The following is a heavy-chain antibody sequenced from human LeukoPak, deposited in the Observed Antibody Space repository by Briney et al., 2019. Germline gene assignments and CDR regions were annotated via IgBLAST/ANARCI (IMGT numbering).Heavy chain of an antibody. CDR3: ARGISSWYHWFDP. CDR2: INHSGST. Sequence: TETLSLTCAVYGGSFSGYYWSWIRQPPGKGLEWIGEINHSGSTNYNPSLKSRVTISVDTSKNQFSLKLSSVTAADTAVYYCARGISSWYHWFDPWGQGTLVTVSS. J-gene: IGHJ5*02. D-gene: IGHD6-13*01. CDR1: GGSFSGYY. V-gene: IGHV4-34*01.